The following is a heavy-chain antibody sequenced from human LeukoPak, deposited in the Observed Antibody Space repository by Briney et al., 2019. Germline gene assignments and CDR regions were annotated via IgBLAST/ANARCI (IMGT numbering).Heavy chain of an antibody. CDR1: GGSISSSSYY. V-gene: IGHV4-39*01. CDR3: ASRSWLQLWLEDY. Sequence: SETLSLTCTVSGGSISSSSYYWGWIRQPPGKGLDWIGSIYYSGSTYNNPSIKSRVTISVETSKNQFSLKLSSVTAADTAVYCCASRSWLQLWLEDYWGQGTLVTVSS. CDR2: IYYSGST. D-gene: IGHD5-18*01. J-gene: IGHJ4*02.